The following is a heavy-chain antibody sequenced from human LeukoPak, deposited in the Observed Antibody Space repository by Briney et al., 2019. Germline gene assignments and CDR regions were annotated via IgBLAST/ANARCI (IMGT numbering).Heavy chain of an antibody. D-gene: IGHD1-26*01. CDR1: GYTFPRHG. CDR3: ARSMRGMGATTGDFDY. Sequence: ASLKFSCQAAGYTFPRHGRGLVRQAPRQGLAWMGWIRPYNGNTNYAQKLQGRVTMTTDTSTSTAYMELRSLRSDDTAVYYCARSMRGMGATTGDFDYWGQGTLVTVSS. V-gene: IGHV1-18*01. J-gene: IGHJ4*02. CDR2: IRPYNGNT.